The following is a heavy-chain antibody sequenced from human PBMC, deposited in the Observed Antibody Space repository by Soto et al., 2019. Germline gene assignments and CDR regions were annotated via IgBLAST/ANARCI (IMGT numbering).Heavy chain of an antibody. J-gene: IGHJ6*02. V-gene: IGHV3-33*01. Sequence: QVQLVESGGGVVQPGRSLRLSCAASGFTFSSYGMHWVRQAPGKGLEWVAVIWYDGSNKYYADSVKGRFTISKDNSKNALYLQMNSLRAEDTAVYYCARDGGTGDFWSGDPYYGIDVWGQGTTVTVSS. D-gene: IGHD3-3*01. CDR2: IWYDGSNK. CDR3: ARDGGTGDFWSGDPYYGIDV. CDR1: GFTFSSYG.